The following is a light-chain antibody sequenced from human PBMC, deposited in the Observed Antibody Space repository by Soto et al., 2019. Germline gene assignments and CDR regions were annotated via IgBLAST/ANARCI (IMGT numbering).Light chain of an antibody. Sequence: DIQVTQPPSSLSASIGERVTITCRATKSINTYVNWYQQKPGKAPKLLIYAASSLQSGVPSRFSGSGSGTDFTLTISSLQPEDFATYYCQQSYSTRWTFGQGTKVDIK. CDR2: AAS. CDR3: QQSYSTRWT. V-gene: IGKV1-39*01. CDR1: KSINTY. J-gene: IGKJ1*01.